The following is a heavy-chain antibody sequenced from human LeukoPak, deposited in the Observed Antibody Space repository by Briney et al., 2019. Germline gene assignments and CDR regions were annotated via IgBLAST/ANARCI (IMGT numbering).Heavy chain of an antibody. CDR3: ARRYTDSSEGFDY. J-gene: IGHJ4*02. Sequence: ASVKVSCKAPGYTFTDYHMHWVRQAPGQGLEWMGWINPNSGGTNYAGKFQGRVTVTSDTSISTACMELSGLRSDDTAVYYCARRYTDSSEGFDYWGQGTLVTVSS. CDR2: INPNSGGT. D-gene: IGHD6-6*01. CDR1: GYTFTDYH. V-gene: IGHV1-2*02.